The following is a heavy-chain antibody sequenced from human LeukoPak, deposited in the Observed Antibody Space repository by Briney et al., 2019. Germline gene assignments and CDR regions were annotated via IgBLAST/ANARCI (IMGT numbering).Heavy chain of an antibody. V-gene: IGHV4-31*03. Sequence: SETLSLTSTVSGGSISSGGYYWSWIRQHPGKGLEWIGYIYYSGSTYYNPSLKSRVTISVDTSKNQFSLKLSSVTAADTAVYYCAREYCSGGSCYSAGMDVWGQGTTVTVSS. D-gene: IGHD2-15*01. CDR1: GGSISSGGYY. CDR2: IYYSGST. J-gene: IGHJ6*02. CDR3: AREYCSGGSCYSAGMDV.